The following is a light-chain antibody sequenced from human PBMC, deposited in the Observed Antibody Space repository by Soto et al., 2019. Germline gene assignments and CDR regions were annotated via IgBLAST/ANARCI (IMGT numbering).Light chain of an antibody. V-gene: IGKV3-20*01. CDR1: QSVSNNY. Sequence: EIVLTQSPGTLSLSPGERATLSCRASQSVSNNYLAWYQQKPGQAPRLLIYGASSRATGIPDRFSGSGSGTDFTLTISRLEPEDFAVFYCQQYGSSATFGQGTRL. J-gene: IGKJ5*01. CDR2: GAS. CDR3: QQYGSSAT.